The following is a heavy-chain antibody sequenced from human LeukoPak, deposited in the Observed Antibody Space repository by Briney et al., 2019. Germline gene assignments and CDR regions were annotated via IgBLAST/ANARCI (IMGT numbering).Heavy chain of an antibody. CDR1: GGSISSYY. J-gene: IGHJ5*02. Sequence: SETLSLTCTVSGGSISSYYWSWIRQPPGKGLEWIGYIYYSGSTNYSPSLKSRVTISVDTSKNQFSLKLSSVTAADTAVYYCARVEYSSGWFNWFDPWGQGTLVTVSS. D-gene: IGHD6-19*01. CDR2: IYYSGST. CDR3: ARVEYSSGWFNWFDP. V-gene: IGHV4-59*01.